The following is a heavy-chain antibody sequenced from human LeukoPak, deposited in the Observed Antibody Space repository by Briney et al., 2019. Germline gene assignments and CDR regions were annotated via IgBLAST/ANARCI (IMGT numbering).Heavy chain of an antibody. CDR1: GYTLTELS. D-gene: IGHD5-24*01. CDR2: FDPEDGET. CDR3: ARGEREMARQY. V-gene: IGHV1-24*01. Sequence: ASVKVSCKVSGYTLTELSMHWVRQAPGKGLEWMGGFDPEDGETIYAQKFQGRVTMTRDTSTSTVYMELSSLRSEDTAVYYCARGEREMARQYWGQGTLVTVSS. J-gene: IGHJ4*02.